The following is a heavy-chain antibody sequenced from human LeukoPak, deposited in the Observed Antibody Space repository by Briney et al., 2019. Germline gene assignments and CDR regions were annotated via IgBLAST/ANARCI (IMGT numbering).Heavy chain of an antibody. D-gene: IGHD2-8*01. Sequence: SETLSLTCTVSGYSISSGYYWGWIRQPPGKGLEWIGSIYHSGSTYYNPSLKSRVTISIDTSKNQFSLNLSSVTAADTAIYYCARVYGEYFDYWGQGTLVTVSS. CDR3: ARVYGEYFDY. J-gene: IGHJ4*02. V-gene: IGHV4-38-2*02. CDR2: IYHSGST. CDR1: GYSISSGYY.